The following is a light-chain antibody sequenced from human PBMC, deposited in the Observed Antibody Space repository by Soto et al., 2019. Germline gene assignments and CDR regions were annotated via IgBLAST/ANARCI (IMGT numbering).Light chain of an antibody. CDR3: HPYGSSPPYT. V-gene: IGKV3-20*01. CDR2: CSS. CDR1: QSVTHNY. Sequence: EVVLTQYPGTLSLSPGESATLSCRASQSVTHNYFAWYQQKPGQAPRLFIFCSSDRATGIPDRFSGSGSGTDFTLTSSRLKPEDFAVDYCHPYGSSPPYTFAQGTKLEI. J-gene: IGKJ2*01.